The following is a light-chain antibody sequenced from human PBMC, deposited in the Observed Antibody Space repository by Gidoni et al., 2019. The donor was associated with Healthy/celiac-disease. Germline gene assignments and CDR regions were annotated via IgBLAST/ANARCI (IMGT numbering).Light chain of an antibody. Sequence: EIVMTQSPATLSVSPGERATLSCRAGQSVSSNLAWYQQKPGQAPRLLIYGASTRATGIPARFSGSGSGTEFTLTISILQSEDFAVYYCQQYNTWPLTFXGXTKVEIK. CDR2: GAS. V-gene: IGKV3-15*01. J-gene: IGKJ4*01. CDR1: QSVSSN. CDR3: QQYNTWPLT.